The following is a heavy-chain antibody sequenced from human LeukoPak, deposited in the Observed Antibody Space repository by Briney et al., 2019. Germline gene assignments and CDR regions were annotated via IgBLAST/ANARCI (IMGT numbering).Heavy chain of an antibody. D-gene: IGHD4-17*01. CDR3: VRGTAVTIHHFDS. Sequence: PSETLSLTCTVSGGSISSGSYFWNWIRQSPGKGLEWIGYIYYTGSTIYNPSLKGRVTISLDTSKNQFSLRLSSVTAADTAVFYCVRGTAVTIHHFDSWGQGTLVTVSS. CDR1: GGSISSGSYF. J-gene: IGHJ4*02. CDR2: IYYTGST. V-gene: IGHV4-61*01.